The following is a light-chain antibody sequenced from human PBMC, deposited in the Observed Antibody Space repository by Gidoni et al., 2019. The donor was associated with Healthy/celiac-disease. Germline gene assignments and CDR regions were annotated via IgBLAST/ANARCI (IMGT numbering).Light chain of an antibody. V-gene: IGKV1-39*01. CDR1: QSISSY. CDR3: QPSYSTPWT. Sequence: DIQMTQSPSSLSASVGDRVTITCRASQSISSYFNWYQQKPGKAPKHLIYAASSLQSGVPSRFSGCRSGTDFTLTISSLQPEDFATYYCQPSYSTPWTFGQGTKVEIK. CDR2: AAS. J-gene: IGKJ1*01.